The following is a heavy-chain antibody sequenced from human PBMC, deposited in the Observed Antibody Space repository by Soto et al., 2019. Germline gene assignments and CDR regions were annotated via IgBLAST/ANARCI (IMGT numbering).Heavy chain of an antibody. V-gene: IGHV1-2*04. CDR3: ARAAFRIAAAGTVFDY. CDR1: GYTLTSYY. J-gene: IGHJ4*02. Sequence: GASMKGSCKASGYTLTSYYMHWVGQGPGQGLEWMGWINPNSGGTNYAQKFQGWVTMTRDTSISTAYMELSRLRSDDTAVYYCARAAFRIAAAGTVFDYWGQGTLVTVSS. D-gene: IGHD6-13*01. CDR2: INPNSGGT.